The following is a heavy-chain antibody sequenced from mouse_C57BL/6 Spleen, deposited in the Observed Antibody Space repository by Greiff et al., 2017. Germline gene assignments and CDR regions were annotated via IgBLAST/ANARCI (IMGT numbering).Heavy chain of an antibody. CDR3: ARKRDSYFFLDY. V-gene: IGHV2-9-1*01. D-gene: IGHD2-12*01. J-gene: IGHJ2*01. CDR2: IGNGGGT. Sequence: VTLMESGPGLVAPSPSLSITCTVSGFSFTSYAITWVRQTPGKGLEWLGVIGNGGGTNYNSALKSRLSISKDNSKSQVFIKMNSQQSDDTARYYRARKRDSYFFLDYWGQGTTLTVSS. CDR1: GFSFTSYA.